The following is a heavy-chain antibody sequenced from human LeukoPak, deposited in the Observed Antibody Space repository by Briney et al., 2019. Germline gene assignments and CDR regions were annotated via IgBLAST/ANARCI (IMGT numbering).Heavy chain of an antibody. D-gene: IGHD3-3*01. J-gene: IGHJ5*02. CDR2: ITASGTAM. CDR1: GFTFSSYS. V-gene: IGHV3-48*01. Sequence: GGSLRLSCAASGFTFSSYSMNWVRQAPGKGLEWVSHITASGTAMFYADSVKGRFTISRDNAKNSLYLQTNSLRAEDTAVYYCARESFTLFGVIITWGQGTLVTVSS. CDR3: ARESFTLFGVIIT.